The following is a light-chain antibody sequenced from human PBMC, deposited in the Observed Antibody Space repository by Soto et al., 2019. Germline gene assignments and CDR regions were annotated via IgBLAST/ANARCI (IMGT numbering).Light chain of an antibody. CDR1: QSLVHSDGNTY. CDR3: MQTTEFSRT. CDR2: KVS. V-gene: IGKV2-30*02. J-gene: IGKJ1*01. Sequence: DVVMTQSPLSLPVTLGQPASISCRSSQSLVHSDGNTYLNWFQQRPGQSPRRLIYKVSNRDSGVPDRFSGSGAATDFTLKISRVEAEDVGIYYCMQTTEFSRTFGQGTKVDIK.